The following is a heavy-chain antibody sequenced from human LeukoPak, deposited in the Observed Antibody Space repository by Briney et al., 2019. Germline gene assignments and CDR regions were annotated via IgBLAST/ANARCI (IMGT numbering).Heavy chain of an antibody. J-gene: IGHJ4*02. D-gene: IGHD3-10*01. V-gene: IGHV3-23*01. CDR3: AKTGGYYGSVSGYFDY. CDR2: ISGSGGST. Sequence: GGSLRLSCAASGYTFSSYAMNWGRQAPGKGLERVSGISGSGGSTYYAHSVKGRFPISRDNSKNTLCLQMNSLRAEDTAVYYCAKTGGYYGSVSGYFDYWGQGTLVTVSS. CDR1: GYTFSSYA.